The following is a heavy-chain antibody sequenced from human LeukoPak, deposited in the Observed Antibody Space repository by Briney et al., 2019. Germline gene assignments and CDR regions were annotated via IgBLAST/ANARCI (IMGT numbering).Heavy chain of an antibody. CDR2: ISGSGGST. CDR3: AKDELDIVVVVAAIRDAFDI. J-gene: IGHJ3*02. V-gene: IGHV3-23*01. CDR1: GFTFSSYA. D-gene: IGHD2-15*01. Sequence: GGSLRLSCAASGFTFSSYAMSWVRQAPGKGLEWVSAISGSGGSTYYADSVKGRFTISRDNSKNTLYLQMYSLRAEDTAVYYCAKDELDIVVVVAAIRDAFDIWGQGTMVTVSP.